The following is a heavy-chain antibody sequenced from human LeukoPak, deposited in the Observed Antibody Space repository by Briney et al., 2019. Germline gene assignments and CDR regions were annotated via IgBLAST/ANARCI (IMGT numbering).Heavy chain of an antibody. J-gene: IGHJ4*02. Sequence: PGGSLRLSCAASGFTFSSYAMHWVRQAPGKGLEWVAVISYDGSNKYYADSVKGRFTISRDNSKNTLYLQMNSLRAEDTAVYYCASMAVRDPFDYWGQGTLATVSS. CDR2: ISYDGSNK. D-gene: IGHD3-10*01. CDR3: ASMAVRDPFDY. CDR1: GFTFSSYA. V-gene: IGHV3-30-3*01.